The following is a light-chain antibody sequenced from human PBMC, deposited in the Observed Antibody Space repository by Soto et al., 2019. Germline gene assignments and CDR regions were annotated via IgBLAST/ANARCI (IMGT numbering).Light chain of an antibody. J-gene: IGKJ1*01. CDR2: VAP. Sequence: EIVLTQSPGTLSLSPGERATLSCRASQSVSSSYLAWYQQKPGQAPRLLIYVAPSRATGIPDRFSGSGSGTDFTLTISRLEPEDFAVYYCQQYGSSPETFGQGTKVDIK. CDR1: QSVSSSY. CDR3: QQYGSSPET. V-gene: IGKV3-20*01.